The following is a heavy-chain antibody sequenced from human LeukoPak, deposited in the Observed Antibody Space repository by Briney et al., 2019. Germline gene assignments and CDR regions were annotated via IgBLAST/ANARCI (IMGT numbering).Heavy chain of an antibody. CDR1: GGTFSNYA. D-gene: IGHD3-9*01. CDR2: IIPLFDTA. Sequence: SVTVSCKASGGTFSNYAISWVRQAPGQGLEWMGGIIPLFDTADYAQTFQGRLTITADESTSTAYMELSSLRAEDTAVYYCARDLVGSHTGYSSGAWDYWGQGTLVTVSS. CDR3: ARDLVGSHTGYSSGAWDY. V-gene: IGHV1-69*13. J-gene: IGHJ4*02.